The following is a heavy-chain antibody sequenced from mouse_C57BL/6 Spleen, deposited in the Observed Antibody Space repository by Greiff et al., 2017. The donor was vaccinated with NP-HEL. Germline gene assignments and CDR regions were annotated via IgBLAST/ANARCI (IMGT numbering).Heavy chain of an antibody. J-gene: IGHJ2*01. CDR3: ARRYDGYYDY. V-gene: IGHV5-6*02. Sequence: EVKLMESGGDLVKPGGSLKLAGAASGFTFSSYGMSWVRQTPDKRLEWVATISSGGSYTYYPDSVKGRFTISRDNAKNTLYLQMSSLKSEDTAMYYCARRYDGYYDYWGQGTTLTVSS. CDR2: ISSGGSYT. CDR1: GFTFSSYG. D-gene: IGHD2-3*01.